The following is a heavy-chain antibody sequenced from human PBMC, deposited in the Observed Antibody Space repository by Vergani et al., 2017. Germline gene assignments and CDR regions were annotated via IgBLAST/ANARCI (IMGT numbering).Heavy chain of an antibody. CDR3: AKGDYYGSGGSDYYGMDV. CDR2: IRYDGSNK. D-gene: IGHD3-10*01. J-gene: IGHJ6*02. V-gene: IGHV3-30*02. Sequence: QVQLVESGGGVVQPGGSLRLSYAASGFTFSSYGLHWVRQAPGKGLEWVAFIRYDGSNKYYADSVKGRFTISRDNSKNTLYLQMNSLRAEDTAVYYCAKGDYYGSGGSDYYGMDVWGQGTTVTVSS. CDR1: GFTFSSYG.